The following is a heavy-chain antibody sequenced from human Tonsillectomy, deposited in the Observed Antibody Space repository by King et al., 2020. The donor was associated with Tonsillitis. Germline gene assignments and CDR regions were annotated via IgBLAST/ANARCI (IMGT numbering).Heavy chain of an antibody. D-gene: IGHD3-3*01. CDR1: GFTFSSYW. Sequence: VQLVESGGALVQPGGSLRLSCAGSGFTFSSYWMSWVRQAPGKGLEWVANIKEDGGETYYVDSVKGRFTISRENAKNSLYLQMNSLRAEETAVYYCARFWESDSWDPVDYWGQGTLVTVAS. J-gene: IGHJ4*02. V-gene: IGHV3-7*03. CDR3: ARFWESDSWDPVDY. CDR2: IKEDGGET.